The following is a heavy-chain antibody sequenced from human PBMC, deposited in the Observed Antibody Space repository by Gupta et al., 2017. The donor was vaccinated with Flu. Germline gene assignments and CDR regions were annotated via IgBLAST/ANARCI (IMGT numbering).Heavy chain of an antibody. CDR2: ISSSSSYI. J-gene: IGHJ4*02. V-gene: IGHV3-21*01. CDR3: ARAWDVTVAGTFDY. CDR1: GFTFNHYG. Sequence: EVPLVESGGGLVKPGGSLRLSCAASGFTFNHYGLNWVRQAPGKGLEWVSSISSSSSYIYYADSVKGRFTISRHNAKNSLYLQMNSLRAEDTAVYYCARAWDVTVAGTFDYWGQGTLVTVSS. D-gene: IGHD6-19*01.